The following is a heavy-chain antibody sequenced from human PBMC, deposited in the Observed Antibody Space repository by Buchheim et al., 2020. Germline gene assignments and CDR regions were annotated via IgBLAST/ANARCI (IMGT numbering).Heavy chain of an antibody. D-gene: IGHD5-24*01. J-gene: IGHJ4*02. CDR3: AKEMATITLDY. V-gene: IGHV3-30*18. CDR1: GFTFSSYG. Sequence: QVQLVESGGGVVQPGRSLRLSCAASGFTFSSYGMHWVRQAPGKGLEWVAVISYDGSNKYYADSVKGRFTISRDNSKKTLYLQMNSLRAEDTAVYYCAKEMATITLDYWGQGTL. CDR2: ISYDGSNK.